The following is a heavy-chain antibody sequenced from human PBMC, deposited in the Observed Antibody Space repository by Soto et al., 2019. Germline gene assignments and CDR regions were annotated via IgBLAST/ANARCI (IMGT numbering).Heavy chain of an antibody. CDR1: GGSISSGGYY. D-gene: IGHD3-10*01. CDR3: ARYGRITMVRGVVDY. Sequence: QVQLQESGPGLVKPSQTLSLTCTVSGGSISSGGYYWSWIRQYPGKGLEWIGYIYYSGSTYYNPSLKSRVTISVDTSKNQFSLKLSSVTAADTAVYYCARYGRITMVRGVVDYWGQGTLVTVSS. J-gene: IGHJ4*02. CDR2: IYYSGST. V-gene: IGHV4-31*03.